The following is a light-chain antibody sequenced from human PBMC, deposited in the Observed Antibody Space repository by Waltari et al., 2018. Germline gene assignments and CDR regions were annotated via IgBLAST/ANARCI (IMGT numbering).Light chain of an antibody. CDR3: YSYAGGRV. Sequence: QSVLTQPPSVSGAPGQRVTISCTGSGSNLGAGYDVHWYQHIPGTAPKRIIYEGTKRPSGVSNRFSSSKSGNTASLTISGLQAEDEADYYCYSYAGGRVFGTGTKVTVL. CDR2: EGT. J-gene: IGLJ1*01. V-gene: IGLV1-40*01. CDR1: GSNLGAGYD.